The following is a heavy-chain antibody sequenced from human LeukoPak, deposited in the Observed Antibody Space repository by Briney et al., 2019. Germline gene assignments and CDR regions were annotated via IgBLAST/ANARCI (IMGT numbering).Heavy chain of an antibody. Sequence: PSETLSLTCAVYGGSFSGYYWRWIRQPPGKGLEWIGEINHSGSTNYKPSLKSRVTISVHTSKNQLSLKLNSVTAADTAVYYCARAEHIVVVPRGLYLDSWGQGTLVTVSS. CDR3: ARAEHIVVVPRGLYLDS. CDR1: GGSFSGYY. V-gene: IGHV4-34*01. CDR2: INHSGST. D-gene: IGHD2-21*01. J-gene: IGHJ4*02.